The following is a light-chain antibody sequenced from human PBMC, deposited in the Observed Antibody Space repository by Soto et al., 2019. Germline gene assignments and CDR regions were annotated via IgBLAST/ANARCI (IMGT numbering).Light chain of an antibody. Sequence: QSALTQPPSVSGSPGQSVTISCTGTSSDVGFYNRVSWYQQPPGTAPKLMIYEVGNRPSGVPDRFSGSKSGNTASLTISGLQAEDEADYYCSSYTSSSTVVFGGGTKHTVL. CDR1: SSDVGFYNR. CDR2: EVG. J-gene: IGLJ2*01. V-gene: IGLV2-18*02. CDR3: SSYTSSSTVV.